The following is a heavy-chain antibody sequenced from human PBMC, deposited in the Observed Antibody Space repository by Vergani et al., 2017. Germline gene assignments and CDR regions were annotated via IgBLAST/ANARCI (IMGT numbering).Heavy chain of an antibody. CDR3: AKANHRNSGYDYLYYYHAMDG. Sequence: EVQLLESGGDLVQPGGSLRLSCAASGFTFTHYAMNWVRQAPGKGLEWVSGISGSGGSTYYAGSVKGRFTISRDSSKNTLYLQMNSLSAGDTAVYYFAKANHRNSGYDYLYYYHAMDGWGQGTTVTVSS. CDR1: GFTFTHYA. V-gene: IGHV3-23*01. J-gene: IGHJ6*02. CDR2: ISGSGGST. D-gene: IGHD5-12*01.